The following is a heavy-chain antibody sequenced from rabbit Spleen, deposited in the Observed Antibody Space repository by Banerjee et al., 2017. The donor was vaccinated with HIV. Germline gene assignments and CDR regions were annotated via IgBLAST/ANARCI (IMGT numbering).Heavy chain of an antibody. V-gene: IGHV1S40*01. J-gene: IGHJ4*01. Sequence: QSLEESGGDLVKPGASLTLTCTASGFDFSYYWMAWFRQAPGKGLEYIGAITDDTRTYYANWTKGRVTISKTSSTTVTLQMTSLTAADTATYFCATGYTATSYYNLWGQGTLVTVS. CDR3: ATGYTATSYYNL. D-gene: IGHD8-1*01. CDR2: ITDDTRT. CDR1: GFDFSYYW.